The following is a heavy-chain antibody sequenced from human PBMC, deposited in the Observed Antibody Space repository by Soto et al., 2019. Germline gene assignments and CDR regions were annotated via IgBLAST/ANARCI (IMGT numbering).Heavy chain of an antibody. CDR3: ARDRGSVLRYYYGMDV. CDR1: GFTFSSYA. J-gene: IGHJ6*02. CDR2: ISYDGSNK. D-gene: IGHD3-10*01. V-gene: IGHV3-30-3*01. Sequence: GGSLRLSCAASGFTFSSYAMHWVRQAPGKGLEWVAVISYDGSNKYYADSVKGRFTISRDNSKNTLYLQMNSLRAEDTAVYYCARDRGSVLRYYYGMDVWGQGTTVTVSS.